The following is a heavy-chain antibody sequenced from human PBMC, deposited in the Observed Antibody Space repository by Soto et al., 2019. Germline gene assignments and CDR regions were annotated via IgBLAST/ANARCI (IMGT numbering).Heavy chain of an antibody. Sequence: GGSLRLSCAGSGFTFGDSYMSWIRQAPGKGLEWLSYISPGSRYPAYADSVKGRFTISRDNAKRSLYLQMMSLTAEDTAIYYCVRGGGGGRFDPWGQGTMVTV. CDR2: ISPGSRYP. CDR1: GFTFGDSY. CDR3: VRGGGGGRFDP. D-gene: IGHD2-15*01. J-gene: IGHJ5*02. V-gene: IGHV3-11*06.